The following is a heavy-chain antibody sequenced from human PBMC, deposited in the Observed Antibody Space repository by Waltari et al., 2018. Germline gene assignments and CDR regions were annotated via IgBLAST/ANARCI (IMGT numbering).Heavy chain of an antibody. CDR2: IYYDGTT. J-gene: IGHJ4*02. Sequence: QVQLQESGPGLVKSSETLSLTCDVSGYAVNSGVSWGWIRQAPGKGLEWVATIYYDGTTFYSPSLKSRLSVSMDTSKNQISLTLKSVTAADTAVYYCTRQVLGYCTSAACRRLESWGRGTLVTVSS. V-gene: IGHV4-38-2*01. CDR3: TRQVLGYCTSAACRRLES. CDR1: GYAVNSGVS. D-gene: IGHD2-2*01.